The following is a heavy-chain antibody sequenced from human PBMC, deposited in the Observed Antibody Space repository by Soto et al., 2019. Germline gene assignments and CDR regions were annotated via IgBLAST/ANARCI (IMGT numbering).Heavy chain of an antibody. V-gene: IGHV4-59*01. Sequence: SETLSLTCTVSGGSISSYYWSWIRQPPGKGLEWIGYIYYSGSTNYNPSLKSRVTISVDTSKNQFSLKLSSVTAADTAVYYCAGTSGSYYLPDYWGQGTLVTVYS. CDR2: IYYSGST. J-gene: IGHJ4*02. D-gene: IGHD3-10*01. CDR1: GGSISSYY. CDR3: AGTSGSYYLPDY.